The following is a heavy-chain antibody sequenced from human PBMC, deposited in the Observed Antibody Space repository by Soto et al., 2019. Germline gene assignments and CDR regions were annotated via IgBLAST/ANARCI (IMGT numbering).Heavy chain of an antibody. CDR2: IYWSGDE. CDR1: GFSLSTSGVG. J-gene: IGHJ3*02. D-gene: IGHD6-6*01. Sequence: PTLVNPTQTLTLTCSFSGFSLSTSGVGVGWIRQPPGKALEWLAHIYWSGDEHYRPSLKSRLSITKDTSKNHVVLIMTNMDPVDTATYYCARGTAARPVSAFDIWGQGTRVTVSS. V-gene: IGHV2-5*01. CDR3: ARGTAARPVSAFDI.